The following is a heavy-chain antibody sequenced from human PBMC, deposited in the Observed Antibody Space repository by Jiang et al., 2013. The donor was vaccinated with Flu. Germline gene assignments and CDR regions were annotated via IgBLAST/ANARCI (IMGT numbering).Heavy chain of an antibody. CDR1: GGSISSSSYY. CDR3: ARQGGIAVAGVYYYYGMDV. V-gene: IGHV4-39*01. CDR2: IYYSGST. D-gene: IGHD6-19*01. J-gene: IGHJ6*02. Sequence: PGLVKPSETLSLTCTVSGGSISSSSYYWGWIRQPPGKGLEWIGSIYYSGSTYYNPSLKSRVTISVDTSKNQFSLKLSSVTAADTAVYYCARQGGIAVAGVYYYYGMDVWGQGTTVTVSS.